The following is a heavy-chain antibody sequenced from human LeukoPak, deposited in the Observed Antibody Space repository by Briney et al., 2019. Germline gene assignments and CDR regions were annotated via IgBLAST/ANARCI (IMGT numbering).Heavy chain of an antibody. CDR1: GGTFSSYA. CDR3: ARGGRDGWDLDY. D-gene: IGHD5-24*01. CDR2: IIPILGIA. V-gene: IGHV1-69*04. J-gene: IGHJ4*02. Sequence: ASVKVSCKASGGTFSSYAISWVRQAPGQGLEWMGRIIPILGIANYAQKFQGRVTITADKSTSTAYMELSSLRSEDTAVYYCARGGRDGWDLDYWGQGTLVTVSS.